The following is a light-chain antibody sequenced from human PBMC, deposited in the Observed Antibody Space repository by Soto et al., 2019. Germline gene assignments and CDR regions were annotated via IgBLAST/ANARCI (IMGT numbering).Light chain of an antibody. CDR2: VDSDGSH. CDR1: SGHSNYA. V-gene: IGLV4-69*01. Sequence: QSVLTQSPSASASLGGSVKLTCTLGSGHSNYAVAWHQLQPDKGPRYLMKVDSDGSHTKGDGIPGRFSGSSSGTERYLTISSLQSDDEADYYCQTWGTGIQVFGGGTKLTVL. J-gene: IGLJ3*02. CDR3: QTWGTGIQV.